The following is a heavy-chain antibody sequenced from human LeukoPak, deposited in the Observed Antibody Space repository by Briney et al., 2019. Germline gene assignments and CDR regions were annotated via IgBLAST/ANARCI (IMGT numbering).Heavy chain of an antibody. V-gene: IGHV3-7*01. J-gene: IGHJ3*02. CDR1: GGSFSGYY. CDR3: ARDSKVDTAMVDDAFDI. D-gene: IGHD5-18*01. CDR2: IKQDGSEK. Sequence: PSETLSLTCAVYGGSFSGYYWSWVRQAPGKGLEWVANIKQDGSEKYYVDSVKGRFTISRDNAKNSLYLQMNSLRAEDTAVYYCARDSKVDTAMVDDAFDIWGQGTMVTVSS.